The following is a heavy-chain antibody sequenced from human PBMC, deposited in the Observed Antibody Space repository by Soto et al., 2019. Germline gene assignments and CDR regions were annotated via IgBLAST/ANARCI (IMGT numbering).Heavy chain of an antibody. D-gene: IGHD2-2*01. CDR2: IYYSGST. V-gene: IGHV4-61*01. CDR3: ARGQPSLYGMDV. J-gene: IGHJ6*02. Sequence: QVQLQESGPGLVKPSETLSLTCTVSGGSVSSGSYYWSWIRQPPGKGLEWIGYIYYSGSTNYNPSLKSRVTISVDTSKNQFSLKLSSVTAADTAVYYCARGQPSLYGMDVWGQGTTVTVSS. CDR1: GGSVSSGSYY.